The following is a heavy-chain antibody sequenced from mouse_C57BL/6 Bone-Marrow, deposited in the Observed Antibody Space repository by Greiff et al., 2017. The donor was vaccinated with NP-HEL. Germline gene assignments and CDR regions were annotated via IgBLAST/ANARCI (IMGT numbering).Heavy chain of an antibody. D-gene: IGHD1-1*02. Sequence: VQLKQSGAELVRPGASVKLSCTASGFTIKDDYMHWVKQRPGQGLEWIGWIDPENGDTEYASKFQGKATITADTSSNTAYLQLSSLTSGDTAVYSCTTGGGSPYAMDYWGQGTSVTVSS. CDR1: GFTIKDDY. CDR3: TTGGGSPYAMDY. J-gene: IGHJ4*01. CDR2: IDPENGDT. V-gene: IGHV14-4*01.